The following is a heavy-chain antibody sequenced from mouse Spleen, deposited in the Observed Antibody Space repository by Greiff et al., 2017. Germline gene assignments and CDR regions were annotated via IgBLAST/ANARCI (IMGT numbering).Heavy chain of an antibody. J-gene: IGHJ4*01. D-gene: IGHD1-1*01. CDR3: ARHTATVVEGYAMDY. V-gene: IGHV5-12-1*01. Sequence: EVQLVESGGGLVKPGGSLKLSCAASGFAFSSYDMSWVRQTPEKRLEWVAYISSGGGSTYYPDTVKGRFTISRDNAKNTLYLQMSSLKSEDTAMYYCARHTATVVEGYAMDYWGQGTSVTVSS. CDR2: ISSGGGST. CDR1: GFAFSSYD.